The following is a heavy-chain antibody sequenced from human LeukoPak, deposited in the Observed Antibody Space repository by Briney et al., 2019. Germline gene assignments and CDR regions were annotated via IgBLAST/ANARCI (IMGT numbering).Heavy chain of an antibody. CDR3: AKYGSGSYYQYFFGY. V-gene: IGHV3-23*01. J-gene: IGHJ4*02. D-gene: IGHD3-10*01. CDR2: ISGRGGNA. Sequence: PGGSRRLSCAASGFIFSTYAMSWVRQAPGKGLEWVSAISGRGGNAYCADSVKGRFTISRDNSKNTLYLQMNSLRAEDTAVYYCAKYGSGSYYQYFFGYWGQGTLVTVSS. CDR1: GFIFSTYA.